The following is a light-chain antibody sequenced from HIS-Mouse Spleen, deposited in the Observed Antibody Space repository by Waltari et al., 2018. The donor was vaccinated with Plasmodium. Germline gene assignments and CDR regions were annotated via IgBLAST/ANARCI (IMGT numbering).Light chain of an antibody. CDR1: ALPKKY. V-gene: IGLV3-10*01. CDR2: EDS. Sequence: SYELTQPPSVSVSPGQTARITCSGDALPKKYAYWYQQKPGQAPVLVPYEDSKRPSGIPERFSGSSSGTMATLTISGAQVEDEADYYCYSTDSSGNHRVFGGGTKLTVL. CDR3: YSTDSSGNHRV. J-gene: IGLJ3*02.